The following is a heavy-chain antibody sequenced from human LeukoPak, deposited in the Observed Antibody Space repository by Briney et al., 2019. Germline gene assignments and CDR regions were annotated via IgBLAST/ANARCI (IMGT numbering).Heavy chain of an antibody. D-gene: IGHD3-3*01. Sequence: WETLSLTCTVSGGSISSSSYYWGWIRQPPGKGLEWIGSIYYSGSTYYNPSLKSRVTISVDTSKNQFSLKLSSVTAADTAVYYCAREGTYYDFWSGYWKYNWFDPWGQGTLVTVSS. CDR3: AREGTYYDFWSGYWKYNWFDP. CDR2: IYYSGST. V-gene: IGHV4-39*07. J-gene: IGHJ5*02. CDR1: GGSISSSSYY.